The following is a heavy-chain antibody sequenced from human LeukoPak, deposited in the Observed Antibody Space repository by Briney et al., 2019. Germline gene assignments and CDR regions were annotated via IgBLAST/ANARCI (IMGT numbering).Heavy chain of an antibody. CDR3: ARVSGSGYLSY. CDR1: VFAFSSYT. Sequence: GGSLRLSCAASVFAFSSYTMNWVRQAPGKGLEWVSFISSSSTVYYADSVKGRFTISRDNAKNSLYLQMNSLRDEDTAVYYCARVSGSGYLSYWGQGTLVTVSP. D-gene: IGHD3-22*01. CDR2: ISSSSTV. V-gene: IGHV3-48*02. J-gene: IGHJ4*02.